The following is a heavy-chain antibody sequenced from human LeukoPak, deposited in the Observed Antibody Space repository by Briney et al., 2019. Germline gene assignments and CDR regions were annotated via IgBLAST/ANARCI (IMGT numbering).Heavy chain of an antibody. CDR2: IYSGGST. Sequence: GGSLRLSCAASGFTVSSNYMSWVRQAPGKGLEWVSVIYSGGSTYYADSVKGRFTISRDNSKNTLYLQMNSLRAEDTAVYYCESLFLSGSYDAFDIWGQGTMVTVSS. D-gene: IGHD1-26*01. CDR3: ESLFLSGSYDAFDI. J-gene: IGHJ3*02. CDR1: GFTVSSNY. V-gene: IGHV3-53*01.